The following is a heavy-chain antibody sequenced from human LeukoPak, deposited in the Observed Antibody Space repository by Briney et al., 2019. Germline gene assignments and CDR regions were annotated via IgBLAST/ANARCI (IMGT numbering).Heavy chain of an antibody. Sequence: GGSLRLSCAASGFTFSTYWMSWVRQAPGKGLEWVANIKEDGSEIYYVDSVKGRFTISRDNAKNSLYLQMNSLRAEDTAVYYCARDRNGYPHDLWGPGTLVTVSS. V-gene: IGHV3-7*01. CDR1: GFTFSTYW. J-gene: IGHJ4*02. CDR3: ARDRNGYPHDL. D-gene: IGHD5-18*01. CDR2: IKEDGSEI.